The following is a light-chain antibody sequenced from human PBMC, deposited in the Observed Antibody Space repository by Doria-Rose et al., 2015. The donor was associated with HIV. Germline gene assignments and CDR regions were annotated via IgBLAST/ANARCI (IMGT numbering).Light chain of an antibody. CDR3: HQYGTSWT. CDR1: QSFSGTY. J-gene: IGKJ1*01. V-gene: IGKV3-20*01. CDR2: DGS. Sequence: TQSPGTLSLSPGERATLSCRASQSFSGTYLAWYQQKPGQAPSLLIYDGSTRATGIPDRFSASGSGTDFTLTINRLEPEDFALYYCHQYGTSWTFGQGTKVVI.